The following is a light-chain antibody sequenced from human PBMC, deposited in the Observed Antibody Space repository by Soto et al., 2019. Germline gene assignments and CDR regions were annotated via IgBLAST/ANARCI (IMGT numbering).Light chain of an antibody. CDR1: QSVSSY. CDR3: QLRSYGPPWT. CDR2: DAS. J-gene: IGKJ1*01. Sequence: EIVLTQSPATLSLSPGERATLSCRASQSVSSYLAWYQQKPGQAPRLLIYDASNRATGIPARFSGSGSGTDFTPTISRLDPEDFAVYSCQLRSYGPPWTFGQGTKVEIK. V-gene: IGKV3-11*01.